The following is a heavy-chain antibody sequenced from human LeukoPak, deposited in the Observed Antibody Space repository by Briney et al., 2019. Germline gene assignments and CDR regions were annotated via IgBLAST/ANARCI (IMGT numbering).Heavy chain of an antibody. D-gene: IGHD6-6*01. CDR3: TRVRYSNSFYFYHMDV. V-gene: IGHV6-1*01. CDR2: AFYRSQWYT. Sequence: SQTLSLTCATFGDSVSSNSAAWHWIRQSPSRGLEWLGRAFYRSQWYTEYAPSVKSRITIKADTAKNQFSLKMNSVTPEDTAVYYCTRVRYSNSFYFYHMDVWGKGTTVTV. CDR1: GDSVSSNSAA. J-gene: IGHJ6*03.